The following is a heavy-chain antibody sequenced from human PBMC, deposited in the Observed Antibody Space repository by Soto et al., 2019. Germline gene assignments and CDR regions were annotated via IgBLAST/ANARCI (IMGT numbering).Heavy chain of an antibody. Sequence: SETLSLTCTVSGGSISSSSYYWGWIRQPPGKGLEWIGSIYYSGSTYYNPSLKSGVTISVDTSKNQFSLKLSSVTAADTAVYYCARVAGTVVSIGDYYGMDVWGQGTTVTVSS. CDR3: ARVAGTVVSIGDYYGMDV. D-gene: IGHD2-15*01. CDR2: IYYSGST. CDR1: GGSISSSSYY. J-gene: IGHJ6*02. V-gene: IGHV4-39*01.